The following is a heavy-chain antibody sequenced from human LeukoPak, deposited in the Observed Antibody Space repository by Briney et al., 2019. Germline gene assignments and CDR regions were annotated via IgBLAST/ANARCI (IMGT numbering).Heavy chain of an antibody. CDR3: ERCGRYRLYYIEY. V-gene: IGHV4-39*01. CDR1: GGSISSSSYY. D-gene: IGHD1-26*01. CDR2: IYYSGST. J-gene: IGHJ4*02. Sequence: SETLSLTCTVSGGSISSSSYYWGWIRQPPGKGLEWIGSIYYSGSTYYNPSLKSRVTISVDTSNNQFSLKLSSVTAADTAVYYCERCGRYRLYYIEYWGQGTLVTVSS.